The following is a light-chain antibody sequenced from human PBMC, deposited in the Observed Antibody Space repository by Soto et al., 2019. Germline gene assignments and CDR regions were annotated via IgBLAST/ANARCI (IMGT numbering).Light chain of an antibody. CDR2: GAS. Sequence: EIVVTQSPATLSVSPGERATLSCRASQSVSSNLAWYQQKPGQAPRLLIYGASTRATGIPARFSGSGSGTEFTLTISSLQSEDFAVYYCQQYNNWPRAWTFGQGTKVDIK. CDR1: QSVSSN. V-gene: IGKV3-15*01. J-gene: IGKJ1*01. CDR3: QQYNNWPRAWT.